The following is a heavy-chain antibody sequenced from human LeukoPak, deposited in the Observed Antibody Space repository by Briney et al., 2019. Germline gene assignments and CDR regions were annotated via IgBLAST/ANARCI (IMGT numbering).Heavy chain of an antibody. V-gene: IGHV1-46*01. CDR2: INPSGGST. CDR1: GYTFTSYY. D-gene: IGHD3-22*01. CDR3: ERVDSSGYPYYFDY. J-gene: IGHJ4*02. Sequence: ASVKVSCKASGYTFTSYYMHWVGQAPGEGLEWVGIINPSGGSTSDAQKFQGRVTMTRDRSTSKVYMEVSRLRAEDKGVEYCERVDSSGYPYYFDYWGQGTLVTVSS.